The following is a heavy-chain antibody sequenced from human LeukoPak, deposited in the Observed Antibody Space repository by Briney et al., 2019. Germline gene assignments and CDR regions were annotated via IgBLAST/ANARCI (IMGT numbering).Heavy chain of an antibody. V-gene: IGHV3-21*01. CDR3: ARVEQQPRAVCGMDV. Sequence: GGSLRLSCAASGFTVSSNYMSWVRQAPGKGLEWVSSISGSSSHIYYADSVKGPFTISRDNAKTSLYLQMNSLRDEDTAVYYCARVEQQPRAVCGMDVWGPGTTVIVSS. CDR1: GFTVSSNY. D-gene: IGHD6-13*01. J-gene: IGHJ6*02. CDR2: ISGSSSHI.